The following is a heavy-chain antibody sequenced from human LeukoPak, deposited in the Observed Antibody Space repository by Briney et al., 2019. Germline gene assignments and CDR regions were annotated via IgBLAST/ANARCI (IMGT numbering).Heavy chain of an antibody. CDR2: IIPILGIA. Sequence: ASVKVSCKACGGTFSSYAISWVRQGPGQGLEWMGRIIPILGIANYAQKFQGRVTITADKSTSTAYMELSSLRAEDTAVYYCARRGYYFDYWGQGTLVTVSS. V-gene: IGHV1-69*04. CDR3: ARRGYYFDY. CDR1: GGTFSSYA. D-gene: IGHD3-10*01. J-gene: IGHJ4*02.